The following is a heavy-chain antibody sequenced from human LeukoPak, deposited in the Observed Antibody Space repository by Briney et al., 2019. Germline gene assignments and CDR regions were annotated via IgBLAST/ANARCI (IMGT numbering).Heavy chain of an antibody. D-gene: IGHD5-18*01. CDR2: IFFAGST. V-gene: IGHV4-4*09. Sequence: SETLSLTCTVSGGSIRSYYWSWIRQPPGKGREGIGYIFFAGSTTYNPSLKSRVTISIDTSKNQLSLKLNSVTAADTAVYYCASGERGYSYGPLDYWGQGTLVTVSS. CDR3: ASGERGYSYGPLDY. CDR1: GGSIRSYY. J-gene: IGHJ4*02.